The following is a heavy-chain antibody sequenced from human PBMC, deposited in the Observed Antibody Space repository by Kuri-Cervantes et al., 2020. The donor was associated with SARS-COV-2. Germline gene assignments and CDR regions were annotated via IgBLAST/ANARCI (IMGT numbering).Heavy chain of an antibody. CDR3: ARELGYYDSTIIDY. V-gene: IGHV4-34*01. J-gene: IGHJ4*02. CDR2: INHSGST. CDR1: GGSFSGYY. D-gene: IGHD3-22*01. Sequence: SQTLSLTCAVYGGSFSGYYWSWIRQPPGKGLEWIGEINHSGSTNYNPSLKSRVTISVDTSKNQFSLKLSSVTAADTAVYYCARELGYYDSTIIDYWGQGTLVTVSS.